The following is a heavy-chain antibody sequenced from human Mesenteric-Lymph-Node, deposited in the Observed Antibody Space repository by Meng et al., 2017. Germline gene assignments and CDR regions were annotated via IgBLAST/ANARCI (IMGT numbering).Heavy chain of an antibody. Sequence: ASVKVSCKASGYTFTGYYMHWVRQAPGQGLEWMGRINPNSGGTNYAQKFQGRVTMTRDTSISTAYMELNSLRVEDTAVYYCARDPGYGAFDVWGQGTMVTVSS. J-gene: IGHJ3*01. CDR1: GYTFTGYY. V-gene: IGHV1-2*06. CDR2: INPNSGGT. D-gene: IGHD5-18*01. CDR3: ARDPGYGAFDV.